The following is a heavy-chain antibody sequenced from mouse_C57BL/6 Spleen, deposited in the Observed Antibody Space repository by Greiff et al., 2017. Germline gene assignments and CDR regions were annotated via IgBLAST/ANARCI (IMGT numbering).Heavy chain of an antibody. CDR3: ARKHYYCSRGGYYAMDY. J-gene: IGHJ4*01. D-gene: IGHD1-1*01. V-gene: IGHV2-2*01. CDR1: GFSLTSYG. Sequence: VKLVESGPGLVQPSQSLSITCTVSGFSLTSYGVHWVRQSPGKGLEWLGVIWSGGSTDYNAAFISRLSIRKDNSKSQVFFKMKSLQADDTAIYYCARKHYYCSRGGYYAMDYWGQGTSGTVSS. CDR2: IWSGGST.